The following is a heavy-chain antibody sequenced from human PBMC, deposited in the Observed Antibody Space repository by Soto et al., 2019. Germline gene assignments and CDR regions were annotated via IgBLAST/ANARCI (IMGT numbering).Heavy chain of an antibody. Sequence: SETLSLTCTVSGGSISSGDYYWSWIRQPPGKGLEWIGYIYYSGSTYYNPSLKSRVTISLDTSKNQFSLKLSSVTAADTAVYYCARDREYSFGLTYDIWGQGTMVTVSS. D-gene: IGHD3-3*01. CDR3: ARDREYSFGLTYDI. J-gene: IGHJ3*02. CDR1: GGSISSGDYY. CDR2: IYYSGST. V-gene: IGHV4-30-4*01.